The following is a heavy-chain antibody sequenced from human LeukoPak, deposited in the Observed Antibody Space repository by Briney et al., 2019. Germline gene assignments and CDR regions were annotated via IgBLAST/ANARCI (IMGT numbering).Heavy chain of an antibody. Sequence: ASVKVSCKASGYTFTSYGISWVRQAPGQGLEWMGWISAYNGNTNYAQKLQGRVTMTTDTSTSTAYMELRSLRSDDTAVYYCARDGHHYYGSGSYFSDYWGQRTLVTVSS. D-gene: IGHD3-10*01. CDR2: ISAYNGNT. CDR3: ARDGHHYYGSGSYFSDY. V-gene: IGHV1-18*01. CDR1: GYTFTSYG. J-gene: IGHJ4*02.